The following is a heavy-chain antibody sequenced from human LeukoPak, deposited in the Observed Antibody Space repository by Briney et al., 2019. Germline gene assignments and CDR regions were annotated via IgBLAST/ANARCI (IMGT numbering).Heavy chain of an antibody. V-gene: IGHV3-23*01. D-gene: IGHD1-7*01. CDR2: ISGSGGST. CDR3: AKGGTDRYYYYYYYMDV. CDR1: GFTFSSYG. J-gene: IGHJ6*03. Sequence: GGSLRLSCAASGFTFSSYGMSWVRQAPGKGLEWVSAISGSGGSTYYADSVKGRFTISRDNSKNTLYLQMNSLRAEDTAVYYCAKGGTDRYYYYYYYMDVWGKGTTVTISS.